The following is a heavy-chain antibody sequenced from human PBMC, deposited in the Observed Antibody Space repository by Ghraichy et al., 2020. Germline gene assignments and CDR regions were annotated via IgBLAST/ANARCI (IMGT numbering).Heavy chain of an antibody. Sequence: GGSLTLSCAASGFTFSSYAMSWVRQAPGKGLEWVSAISGSGGSTYYADSVKGRFTISRDNSKNTLYLQMNSLRAEDTAVYYCAKDSIPLGNWNDFDYWGQGTLVTVSS. V-gene: IGHV3-23*01. CDR3: AKDSIPLGNWNDFDY. D-gene: IGHD1-1*01. J-gene: IGHJ4*02. CDR2: ISGSGGST. CDR1: GFTFSSYA.